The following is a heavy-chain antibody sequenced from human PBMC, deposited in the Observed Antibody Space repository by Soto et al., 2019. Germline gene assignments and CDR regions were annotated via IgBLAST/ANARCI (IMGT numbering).Heavy chain of an antibody. CDR3: TTDKGGRRGYSGFDAFDY. CDR2: IIPMSATI. Sequence: QVQLVQSGAEVKKPGSSVKVSCKASGGIITNYAINWVRQAPGLGLEWMGGIIPMSATIRYSARFQGRVTMTADEATKTFCMELSSLGHDDTATVFCTTDKGGRRGYSGFDAFDYWGQGTLVTVSS. V-gene: IGHV1-69*01. J-gene: IGHJ4*02. D-gene: IGHD5-12*01. CDR1: GGIITNYA.